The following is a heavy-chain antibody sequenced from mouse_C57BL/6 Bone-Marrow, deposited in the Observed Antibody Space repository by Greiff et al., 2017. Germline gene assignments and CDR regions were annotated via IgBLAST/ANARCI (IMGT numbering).Heavy chain of an antibody. J-gene: IGHJ2*01. CDR3: AREAGSSTIDD. V-gene: IGHV1-59*01. CDR1: GYTFTSYW. CDR2: IDPSDSYT. Sequence: VQLQQPGAELVRPGTSVKLSCKASGYTFTSYWMHWVKQRPGQGLEWIGVIDPSDSYTNYNQKFKGKATLTVDTSSSTAYMQLSSLTSEDSAVYYCAREAGSSTIDDWGKGTTLTVSS. D-gene: IGHD1-1*01.